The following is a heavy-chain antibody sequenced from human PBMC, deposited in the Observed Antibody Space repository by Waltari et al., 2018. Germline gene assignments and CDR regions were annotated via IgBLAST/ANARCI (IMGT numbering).Heavy chain of an antibody. CDR2: ITWNSDSI. Sequence: EVQLVESGGGLVQPGGSLRLSCAASGFTFVDYALHWVRQVPGKGLEWVSGITWNSDSIGYADSVKGRLTTSRDNAKNSLYLQMNSLRVDDTALYYCAKDRYGDAYDAFDIWGQGTLVTVSS. CDR3: AKDRYGDAYDAFDI. CDR1: GFTFVDYA. D-gene: IGHD2-21*02. J-gene: IGHJ3*02. V-gene: IGHV3-9*01.